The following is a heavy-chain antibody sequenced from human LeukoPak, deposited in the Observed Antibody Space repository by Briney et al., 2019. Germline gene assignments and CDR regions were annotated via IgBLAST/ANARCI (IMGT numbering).Heavy chain of an antibody. V-gene: IGHV4-34*01. CDR2: IHPFGTT. CDR3: ARGGDAHKGGVD. D-gene: IGHD2-15*01. J-gene: IGHJ4*02. Sequence: SETLSLTCAVYGGPSSGYYCSWTRQPPGKGPEWIGEIHPFGTTYYNPSLKSRVTISVDTSSNQFSLRLSSVTAADTAFYYCARGGDAHKGGVDWGQGTLVTVSS. CDR1: GGPSSGYY.